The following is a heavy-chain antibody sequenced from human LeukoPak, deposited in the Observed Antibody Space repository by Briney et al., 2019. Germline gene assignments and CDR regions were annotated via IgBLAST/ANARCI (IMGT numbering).Heavy chain of an antibody. CDR1: GGSISSYY. Sequence: SETLSLTCTVSGGSISSYYWSWIRQPPGKGLEWIGEINHSGSTNYNPSLKSRVTISVDTSKNQFSLKLSSVTAADTAVYYCARPHSISSTSPTAIFDYWGQGTLVTVSS. D-gene: IGHD2-2*01. J-gene: IGHJ4*02. CDR3: ARPHSISSTSPTAIFDY. CDR2: INHSGST. V-gene: IGHV4-34*01.